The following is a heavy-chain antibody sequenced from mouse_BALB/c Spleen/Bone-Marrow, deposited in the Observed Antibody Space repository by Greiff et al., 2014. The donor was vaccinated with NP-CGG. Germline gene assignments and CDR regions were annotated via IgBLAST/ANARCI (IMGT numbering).Heavy chain of an antibody. Sequence: ESGPELAKPGASVKMSCRASGYTFTSYWMNWVKQRPVQGLGWIGYINPTSGYTEYNQKFKDKATLTTDKSSSTAYMQLSSLTSEDSAVYYCTTGGNDWFAYWGQGTLVTVSA. D-gene: IGHD2-1*01. CDR1: GYTFTSYW. CDR2: INPTSGYT. V-gene: IGHV1-7*01. CDR3: TTGGNDWFAY. J-gene: IGHJ3*01.